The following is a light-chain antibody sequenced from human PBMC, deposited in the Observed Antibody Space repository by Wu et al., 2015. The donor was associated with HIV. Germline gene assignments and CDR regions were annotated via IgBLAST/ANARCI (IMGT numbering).Light chain of an antibody. Sequence: IQMTQSPSSLSASVGDRVTITCRAGQDIRNDLAWYQQKPGIAPKLLIYAASSLQSGVPSRFSGSGSGTDFTLTISSLQPEDFAAYYCLQEYNFPRTFGQGTKVEIK. CDR2: AAS. CDR3: LQEYNFPRT. V-gene: IGKV1-6*01. CDR1: QDIRND. J-gene: IGKJ1*01.